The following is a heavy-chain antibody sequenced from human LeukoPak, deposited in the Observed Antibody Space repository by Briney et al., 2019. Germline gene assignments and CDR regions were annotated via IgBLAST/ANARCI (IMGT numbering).Heavy chain of an antibody. CDR2: ISAYNGNA. J-gene: IGHJ4*02. V-gene: IGHV1-18*01. D-gene: IGHD3-22*01. Sequence: GASVKVSCKASGYTFTSYGISWVRQAPGQGLEWMGWISAYNGNANYAQNLQGRITMTTDTSTSTAYMELTSLSSDDTAVYYCARDYYYDSSGYVDYWGQGTLVTVSS. CDR3: ARDYYYDSSGYVDY. CDR1: GYTFTSYG.